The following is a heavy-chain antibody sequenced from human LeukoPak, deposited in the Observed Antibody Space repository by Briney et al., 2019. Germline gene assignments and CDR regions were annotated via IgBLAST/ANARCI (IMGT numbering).Heavy chain of an antibody. CDR2: IKQDGGEK. CDR1: GFTFTSYH. J-gene: IGHJ1*01. V-gene: IGHV3-7*01. Sequence: GGSLRLSCTASGFTFTSYHINWVRQAPGKGLEWVANIKQDGGEKSFVDSVKGRFTISRDIAKNSLYLQMNSLRPDDTAVYYGSDSNFQHWGRGTLVTVSS. CDR3: SDSNFQH. D-gene: IGHD3/OR15-3a*01.